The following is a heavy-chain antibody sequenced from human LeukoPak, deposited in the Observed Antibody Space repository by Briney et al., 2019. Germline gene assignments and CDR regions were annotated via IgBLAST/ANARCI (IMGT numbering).Heavy chain of an antibody. D-gene: IGHD3-22*01. CDR2: IYYRGSN. CDR1: GGSFSSSSYY. V-gene: IGHV4-39*07. J-gene: IGHJ4*02. CDR3: ARSILRYYYNASGYYPYYLDY. Sequence: PSETLSLTCTVSGGSFSSSSYYWGWIRQPPGRGLEWIGSIYYRGSNYHNSSLKGRVTMSIDTSKNQFSLRLSSVTAADTAVYYCARSILRYYYNASGYYPYYLDYWGQGVLVTVSS.